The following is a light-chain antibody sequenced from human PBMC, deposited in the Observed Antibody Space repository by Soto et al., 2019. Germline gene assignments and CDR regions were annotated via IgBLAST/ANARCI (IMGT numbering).Light chain of an antibody. Sequence: DIQLTQSPSSLPASVGDRVTITCRASQGISNYLAWYQQKPGKVPNLLIYDASTLQSGVPSRFSGSGSGTDFTLTISRLQPEDVATYYCQKYNSAPALTFGGGTKVEI. CDR2: DAS. CDR1: QGISNY. CDR3: QKYNSAPALT. V-gene: IGKV1-27*01. J-gene: IGKJ4*01.